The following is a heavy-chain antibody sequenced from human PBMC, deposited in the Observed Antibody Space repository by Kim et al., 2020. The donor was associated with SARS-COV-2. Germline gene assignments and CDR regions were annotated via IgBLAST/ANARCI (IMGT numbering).Heavy chain of an antibody. J-gene: IGHJ4*02. Sequence: SETLSRTCTVSGGSISSSSYYWGWIRQPPGKGLEWIGSIYYSGSTYYNPSLKSRVTISVDTSKNQFSLKLSSVTAADTAVYYCASGRRYFDWLSAYYFDYWGQGTLVTVSS. CDR3: ASGRRYFDWLSAYYFDY. CDR1: GGSISSSSYY. CDR2: IYYSGST. V-gene: IGHV4-39*07. D-gene: IGHD3-9*01.